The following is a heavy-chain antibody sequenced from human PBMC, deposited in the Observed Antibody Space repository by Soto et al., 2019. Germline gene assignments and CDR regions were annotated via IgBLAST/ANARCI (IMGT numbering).Heavy chain of an antibody. V-gene: IGHV4-39*01. CDR3: ARPTKGTDNWFDP. Sequence: QLQLQESGPGLVKPSETLSLTCTVSGGSISSSSYYWGWIRQPPGKGLEWIGSIYYSGSTYYNPSLKSRVTISVDTSKNQFSLKLSSVTAADTAVYYCARPTKGTDNWFDPWGQGTLVTVSS. CDR2: IYYSGST. J-gene: IGHJ5*02. CDR1: GGSISSSSYY. D-gene: IGHD1-1*01.